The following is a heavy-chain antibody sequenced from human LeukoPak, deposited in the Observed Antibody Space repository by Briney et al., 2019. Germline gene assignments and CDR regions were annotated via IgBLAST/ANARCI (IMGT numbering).Heavy chain of an antibody. D-gene: IGHD2-15*01. Sequence: ASVKVSCKASGGTFSSYAISWVRQAPGQGLEWMGGIIPIFGTANYAQKFQGRVTIIADESTSTAYMELSSLRSEDTAVYYCARSPYCSGGSCQSQRYYYYYMDVWGKGTTVTVSS. CDR1: GGTFSSYA. CDR2: IIPIFGTA. J-gene: IGHJ6*03. CDR3: ARSPYCSGGSCQSQRYYYYYMDV. V-gene: IGHV1-69*13.